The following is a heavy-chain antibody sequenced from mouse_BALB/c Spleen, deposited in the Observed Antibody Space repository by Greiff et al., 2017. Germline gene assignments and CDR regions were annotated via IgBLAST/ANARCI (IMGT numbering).Heavy chain of an antibody. CDR1: GYTFTSYW. V-gene: IGHV1S22*01. D-gene: IGHD2-14*01. J-gene: IGHJ4*01. Sequence: LQQPGSELVRPGASVKLSCKASGYTFTSYWMHWVKQRPGQGLEWIGNIYPGSGSTNYDEKFKSKATLTVDTSSSTAYMQLSSLTSEDSAVYYCTRGSYYRYDQDAMDYWGQGTSVTVSS. CDR3: TRGSYYRYDQDAMDY. CDR2: IYPGSGST.